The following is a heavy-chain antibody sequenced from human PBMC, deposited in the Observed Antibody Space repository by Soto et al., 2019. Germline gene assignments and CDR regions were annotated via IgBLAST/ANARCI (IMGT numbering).Heavy chain of an antibody. J-gene: IGHJ4*02. CDR3: ARQTQYDFWSGYRFFDY. CDR2: IYPGDSDT. D-gene: IGHD3-3*01. CDR1: GYSFTSYW. V-gene: IGHV5-51*01. Sequence: GESLKISCKGSGYSFTSYWIGWVRQMPGKGLEWMGIIYPGDSDTRYSPSFQGQVTISADKSISTAYLQWSSLKASDTAMYYCARQTQYDFWSGYRFFDYWGQGTLVTVSS.